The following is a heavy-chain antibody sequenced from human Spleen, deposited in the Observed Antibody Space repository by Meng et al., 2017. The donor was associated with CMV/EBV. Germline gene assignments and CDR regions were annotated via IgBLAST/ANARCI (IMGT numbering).Heavy chain of an antibody. CDR2: TKFNGGGI. Sequence: ASVKVSCKTSGCTFIDCYLHWVRQAPGEGLECMGCTKFNGGGINYARKFQGRVTMTTDTSINTAYMVLSSLKSDDTAMYFCSMKPGATSGFGLWGQGTEVTVSS. D-gene: IGHD3-3*01. CDR3: SMKPGATSGFGL. V-gene: IGHV1-2*02. CDR1: GCTFIDCY. J-gene: IGHJ3*01.